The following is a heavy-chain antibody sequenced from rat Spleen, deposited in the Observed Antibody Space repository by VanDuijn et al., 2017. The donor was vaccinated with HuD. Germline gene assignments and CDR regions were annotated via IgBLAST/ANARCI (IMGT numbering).Heavy chain of an antibody. CDR1: GFTFSNYD. V-gene: IGHV5S13*01. J-gene: IGHJ3*01. D-gene: IGHD5-1*01. CDR3: VKVLGNWFAY. Sequence: EVQLVESGGGLVQPGRSLKLSCAASGFTFSNYDMAWVRQAPAKGLEWVASINWGGRNTYYPDNVKGRFTISRDNAKNALYLQMNNLRSEDTAIYYCVKVLGNWFAYWGQGTLVTVSS. CDR2: INWGGRNT.